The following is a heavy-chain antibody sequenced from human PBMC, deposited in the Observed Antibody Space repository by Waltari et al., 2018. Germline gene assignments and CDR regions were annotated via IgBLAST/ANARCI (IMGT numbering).Heavy chain of an antibody. D-gene: IGHD6-13*01. J-gene: IGHJ6*03. CDR3: ARRAAIAATGPTYYMDV. CDR1: GYSISSGYY. CDR2: IYHSGST. V-gene: IGHV4-38-2*01. Sequence: QVQLQESGPGLVKPSETLSLTCAVSGYSISSGYYWGWIRQPPGKGLEWIGSIYHSGSTYYNPSLKSRVTISVDTSKNQCSLKRSSVTAADTAVYYCARRAAIAATGPTYYMDVWGKGTTVTVSS.